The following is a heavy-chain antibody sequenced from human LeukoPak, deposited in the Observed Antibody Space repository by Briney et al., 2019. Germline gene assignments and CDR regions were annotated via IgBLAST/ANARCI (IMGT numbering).Heavy chain of an antibody. V-gene: IGHV3-74*01. CDR3: AREPSSWYEY. CDR2: IHGDGSAT. Sequence: GGSLRLSCAASGFTFSNYWMHWVRQAPGKGLVWVSRIHGDGSATYYADSVKGRFTVSRDNAKNTLYLQMNSLRAEDTAVYYCAREPSSWYEYWGQGTLVTVSS. D-gene: IGHD6-13*01. CDR1: GFTFSNYW. J-gene: IGHJ4*02.